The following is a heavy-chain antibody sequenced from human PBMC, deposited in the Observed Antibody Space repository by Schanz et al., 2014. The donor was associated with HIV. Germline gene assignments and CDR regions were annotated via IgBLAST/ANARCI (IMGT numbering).Heavy chain of an antibody. D-gene: IGHD5-18*01. CDR2: ITWNSGTI. J-gene: IGHJ6*02. V-gene: IGHV3-9*01. CDR1: GFRFGDYA. CDR3: ARDAASHSYGSTMDV. Sequence: EVQLVESGGVLVQPGRSLRLSCAASGFRFGDYAMHWVRQAPGKGLEWVSSITWNSGTIVYADSVKGRFTISRDSSKNTLYLQMNSLRAEDTAVYYCARDAASHSYGSTMDVWGQGTTVTVSS.